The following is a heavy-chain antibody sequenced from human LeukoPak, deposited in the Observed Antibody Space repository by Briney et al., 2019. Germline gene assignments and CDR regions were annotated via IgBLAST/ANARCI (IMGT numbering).Heavy chain of an antibody. V-gene: IGHV3-23*01. CDR1: GFTFSSYA. D-gene: IGHD6-19*01. CDR2: ISGSGGYT. CDR3: AKGSHSSAWYYFDY. J-gene: IGHJ4*02. Sequence: GGSLRLSCAAPGFTFSSYAMSWVRQAPGKGLEWVSSISGSGGYTYYADSVKGRFTISRDNPKNTLYLQMNSLRAEDTAVYYCAKGSHSSAWYYFDYWGRGTLVTVSS.